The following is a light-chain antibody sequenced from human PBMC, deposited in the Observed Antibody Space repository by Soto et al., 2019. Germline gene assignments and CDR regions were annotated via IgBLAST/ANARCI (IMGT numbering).Light chain of an antibody. V-gene: IGKV4-1*01. CDR1: QTVLYSSNNKNY. Sequence: DIVMTQSPDSLAVSLGERATINCKSSQTVLYSSNNKNYLAWYQHKPGQPPKLLISWASTRESGVPDRFSGSGSGTDFTLTITSLQAEDVAVYYCHKYYGTPYTFGQGTRLEIK. CDR2: WAS. J-gene: IGKJ5*01. CDR3: HKYYGTPYT.